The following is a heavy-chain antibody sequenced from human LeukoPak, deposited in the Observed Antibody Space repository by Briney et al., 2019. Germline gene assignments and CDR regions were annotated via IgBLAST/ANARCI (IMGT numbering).Heavy chain of an antibody. D-gene: IGHD4-11*01. J-gene: IGHJ4*02. V-gene: IGHV3-23*01. CDR3: AKADYSTTYFDY. Sequence: QPGGSLRLSCAVSGFTFSSYAMSWVRQAPGKGLEWVSAISGSGGSTYYADSVKGRFTISRDNSKNTLYLQMNSLRAEDTAVYYCAKADYSTTYFDYWGQGTLVTVSS. CDR1: GFTFSSYA. CDR2: ISGSGGST.